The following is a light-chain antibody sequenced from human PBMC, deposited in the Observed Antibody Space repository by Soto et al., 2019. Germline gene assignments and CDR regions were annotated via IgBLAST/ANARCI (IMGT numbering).Light chain of an antibody. Sequence: QSVLTQPPSVSGAPGQRVIISCTGSSSNIGAGYDVHWYQQLPGTAPKLLIYGNINRPSGVPDRFSGSKSGTSGSLAIAGLRAEDEADYYCQSYDSSLTGVIFGGGTKLTVL. CDR1: SSNIGAGYD. CDR3: QSYDSSLTGVI. J-gene: IGLJ2*01. CDR2: GNI. V-gene: IGLV1-40*01.